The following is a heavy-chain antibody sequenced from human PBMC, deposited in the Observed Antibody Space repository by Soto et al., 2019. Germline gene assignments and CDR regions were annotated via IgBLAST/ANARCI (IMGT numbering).Heavy chain of an antibody. Sequence: EVQLVESGGGFVQPGGSLRLSCAGSGFRFSSSWMSWIRQTPGKGLEWVAHINQDGSQKYYVDSAKGRFTISRDNAKTSLYLQMNNLRAEDTATYFCATWADATDEDYFHHWGQGTLVTVSS. CDR2: INQDGSQK. D-gene: IGHD3-16*01. CDR1: GFRFSSSW. CDR3: ATWADATDEDYFHH. V-gene: IGHV3-7*03. J-gene: IGHJ1*01.